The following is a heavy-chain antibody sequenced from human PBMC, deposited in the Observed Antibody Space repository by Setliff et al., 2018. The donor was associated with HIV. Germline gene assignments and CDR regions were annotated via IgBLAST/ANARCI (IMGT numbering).Heavy chain of an antibody. D-gene: IGHD6-6*01. J-gene: IGHJ4*01. V-gene: IGHV4-4*08. Sequence: SETLSLTCTISGVYISNYHWGWIRQPPGRGLEWIGSIHTTGSPKNNPSLQSRVSISIDMAKSLFSLELSSVTAADTAVYYCARHSDIAPRRTYFDYWG. CDR2: IHTTGSP. CDR3: ARHSDIAPRRTYFDY. CDR1: GVYISNYH.